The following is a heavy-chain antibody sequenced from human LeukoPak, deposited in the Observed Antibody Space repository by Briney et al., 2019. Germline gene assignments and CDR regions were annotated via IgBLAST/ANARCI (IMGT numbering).Heavy chain of an antibody. D-gene: IGHD6-19*01. V-gene: IGHV3-30*02. Sequence: PGGSLRLSXAASGFTFSSYGMHWVRQAPGKGLEWVAFIRYDGSNKYYADSVKGRFTISRDNSKNTLYLQMNSLRAEDTAVYYCAKGTYSSGGSAFDIWGQGTMVTVSS. CDR2: IRYDGSNK. J-gene: IGHJ3*02. CDR1: GFTFSSYG. CDR3: AKGTYSSGGSAFDI.